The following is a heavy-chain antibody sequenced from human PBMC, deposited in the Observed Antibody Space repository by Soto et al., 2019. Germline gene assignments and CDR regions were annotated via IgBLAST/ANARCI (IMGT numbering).Heavy chain of an antibody. Sequence: SGPTLVNPTQTLTLTCTFSGFSLSTSGVGVGWIRQPPGKALEWLALIYWDDDKRYSPSLKSRLTITKDTSKNQVVPTMTNMDPVDTATYYCAHRRSVDTDEGSDAFDIWGQGTMVTVSS. CDR2: IYWDDDK. CDR1: GFSLSTSGVG. J-gene: IGHJ3*02. V-gene: IGHV2-5*02. D-gene: IGHD5-18*01. CDR3: AHRRSVDTDEGSDAFDI.